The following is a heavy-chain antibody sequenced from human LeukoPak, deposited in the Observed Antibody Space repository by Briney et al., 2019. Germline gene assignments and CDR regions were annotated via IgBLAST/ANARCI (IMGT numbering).Heavy chain of an antibody. V-gene: IGHV4-61*02. J-gene: IGHJ6*03. CDR3: VRMDIVATDPESYYYYYMDV. CDR2: IYTSGST. D-gene: IGHD5-12*01. CDR1: GGSISSGSYY. Sequence: SQTLSLTCTVSGGSISSGSYYWSWIRQPAGKGLEWIGRIYTSGSTNYNPSLKSRVTISVDTSKNQFSLKLSSVTAADTAVYYCVRMDIVATDPESYYYYYMDVWGKGTTVTVSS.